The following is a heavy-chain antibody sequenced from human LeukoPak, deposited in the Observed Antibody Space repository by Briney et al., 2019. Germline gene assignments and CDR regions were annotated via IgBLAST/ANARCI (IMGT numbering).Heavy chain of an antibody. Sequence: GSPRLSLAASGFTLNRLLMTWVRQAPGKGLAWVANIKQDGSEKYYVDSVKGRFTISRDNAQNSLFLQMNSLRAEDTAVYYCARDSSPDYWGQGTLVTVSS. J-gene: IGHJ4*02. CDR2: IKQDGSEK. D-gene: IGHD6-13*01. V-gene: IGHV3-7*01. CDR3: ARDSSPDY. CDR1: GFTLNRLL.